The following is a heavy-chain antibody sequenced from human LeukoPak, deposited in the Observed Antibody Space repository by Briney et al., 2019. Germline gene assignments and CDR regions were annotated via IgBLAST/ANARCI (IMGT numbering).Heavy chain of an antibody. V-gene: IGHV4-31*03. J-gene: IGHJ5*01. Sequence: SQTLSLTCTVSDGFISSGGYYWNWIRQHPGKGLEWIGYIYYSGSTLYNPSLQSRVTISVETSKNQFSLKLSSVTAADTAVYYCARVGGHFDWFRSWGQGTLVTVDS. CDR3: ARVGGHFDWFRS. CDR1: DGFISSGGYY. D-gene: IGHD3-3*02. CDR2: IYYSGST.